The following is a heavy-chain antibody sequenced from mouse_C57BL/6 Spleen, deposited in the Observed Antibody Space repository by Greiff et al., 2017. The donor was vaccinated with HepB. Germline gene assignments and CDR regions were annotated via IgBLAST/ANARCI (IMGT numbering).Heavy chain of an antibody. Sequence: QVQLKESGPGLVQPSQSLSITCTVSGFSLTSYGVHWVRQSPGKGLEWLGVIWRGGSTDYNAAFMSRLSITKDNSKSQVFFTMNSLQADDTAIYYCAKIPYYGSSSIYAMDYWGQGTSVTVSS. CDR1: GFSLTSYG. V-gene: IGHV2-5*01. CDR2: IWRGGST. CDR3: AKIPYYGSSSIYAMDY. J-gene: IGHJ4*01. D-gene: IGHD1-1*01.